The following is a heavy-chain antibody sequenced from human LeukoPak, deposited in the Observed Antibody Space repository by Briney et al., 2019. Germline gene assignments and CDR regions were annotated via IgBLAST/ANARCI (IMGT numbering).Heavy chain of an antibody. CDR2: INAGNGNT. V-gene: IGHV1-3*01. CDR3: ARSVWSGYSRVRTGYYYGMDV. CDR1: GYTFTSYA. Sequence: ASVKVSCKASGYTFTSYAMHWVRQAPGQRLEWMGWINAGNGNTKYSQKFQGRVTITRDTSASTAYMELSSLRSEDTAVYYCARSVWSGYSRVRTGYYYGMDVWGQGTTVTVSS. D-gene: IGHD3-3*01. J-gene: IGHJ6*02.